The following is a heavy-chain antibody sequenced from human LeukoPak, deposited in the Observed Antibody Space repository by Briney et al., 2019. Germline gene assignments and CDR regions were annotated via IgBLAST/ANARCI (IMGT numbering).Heavy chain of an antibody. J-gene: IGHJ4*02. CDR2: IYPGDPDT. CDR3: ARHQREYSSSWVPLDY. D-gene: IGHD6-6*01. V-gene: IGHV5-51*01. CDR1: GYSFTTYW. Sequence: GESLKISCEGSGYSFTTYWIGWVRQMPGKGLEWMGIIYPGDPDTRYSPSFQGQVTISADKSTNIVYLQWSSLKASDTAMYYCARHQREYSSSWVPLDYWGQGTQVTVSS.